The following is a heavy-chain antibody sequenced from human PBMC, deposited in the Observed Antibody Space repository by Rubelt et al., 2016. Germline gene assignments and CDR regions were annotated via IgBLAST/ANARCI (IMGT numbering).Heavy chain of an antibody. J-gene: IGHJ4*02. CDR2: ISYSGSP. V-gene: IGHV4-39*01. CDR3: ARTIHGYSYGYDFDY. D-gene: IGHD5-18*01. Sequence: QLQLQESGPVLVKPSETLSLTCTVSGDSMSTNHYYWGWIRQPPGKGLEWLGTISYSGSPSYNPYLKSQVTLSVDTSQNHFSRGLSSVPAADTAVYYCARTIHGYSYGYDFDYWGQGTLVTVSS. CDR1: GDSMSTNHYY.